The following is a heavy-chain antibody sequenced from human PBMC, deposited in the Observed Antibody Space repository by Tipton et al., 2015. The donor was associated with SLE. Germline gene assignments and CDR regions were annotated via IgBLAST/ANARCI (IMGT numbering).Heavy chain of an antibody. D-gene: IGHD2-21*02. CDR1: GFPVSSNY. CDR3: ARDSRPGWRPDYYYYYGMDV. CDR2: ISYDGSNK. V-gene: IGHV3-30*03. Sequence: RSLRLSCASSGFPVSSNYMSWVRQAPGKGLKWVSVISYDGSNKYYADSVKGRFTISRDNSKNTLYLQMNSLRAEDTAVYYCARDSRPGWRPDYYYYYGMDVWGQGTTVTVSS. J-gene: IGHJ6*02.